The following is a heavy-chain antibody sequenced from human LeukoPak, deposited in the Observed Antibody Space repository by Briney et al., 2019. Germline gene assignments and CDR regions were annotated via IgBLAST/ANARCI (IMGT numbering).Heavy chain of an antibody. V-gene: IGHV4-59*01. CDR1: GGSISSYY. CDR2: IYYSGST. J-gene: IGHJ4*02. D-gene: IGHD2-2*01. CDR3: ATGPVPGYFDY. Sequence: PSETLSLTCTASGGSISSYYWSWIRQPPGKGLEWIGYIYYSGSTNYNPSLKSRVTISVDTSKNQFSLKLSSVTAADTAVYYCATGPVPGYFDYWGQGTLVTVSS.